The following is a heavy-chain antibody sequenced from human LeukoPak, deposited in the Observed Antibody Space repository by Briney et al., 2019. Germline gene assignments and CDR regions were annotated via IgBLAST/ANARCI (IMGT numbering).Heavy chain of an antibody. CDR3: ARDHLFAFDI. J-gene: IGHJ3*02. CDR1: GFTFSSYA. CDR2: ISYDGSNK. Sequence: PGRSLRLSCAASGFTFSSYAMHWVRQAPGKGLEWVAVISYDGSNKYYADSVKGRSTISRDNSKNTLYLQMNSLRAEDTAVYYCARDHLFAFDIWGQGTMVTVSS. V-gene: IGHV3-30-3*01.